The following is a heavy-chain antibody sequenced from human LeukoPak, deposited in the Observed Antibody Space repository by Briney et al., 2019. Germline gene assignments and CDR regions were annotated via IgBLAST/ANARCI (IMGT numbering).Heavy chain of an antibody. CDR1: GFASSSNG. CDR3: AKDRSSSWTWTIDY. V-gene: IGHV3-30*18. D-gene: IGHD6-13*01. CDR2: ISYDGSNK. Sequence: PGGSLRLSCAASGFASSSNGMHWVRQAPGKGLEWVALISYDGSNKYYADSVKGRFTISRDNSKNTLYLQMNSLRAEDTAVYYCAKDRSSSWTWTIDYWGQGTLVTVSS. J-gene: IGHJ4*02.